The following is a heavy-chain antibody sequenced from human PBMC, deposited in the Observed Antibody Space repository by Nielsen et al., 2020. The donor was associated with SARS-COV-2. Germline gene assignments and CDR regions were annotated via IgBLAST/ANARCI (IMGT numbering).Heavy chain of an antibody. V-gene: IGHV6-1*01. CDR3: ARGWLASGFHD. Sequence: QTLSLTRAISGDSVSGNSAGWNWVRLSPSRGLEWLGRTYYNSKWYYDYAVSVRSRITVNPDTSQNQFSLHLNAVTPDDTAAYYCARGWLASGFHDWGQGILVTVSS. J-gene: IGHJ1*01. D-gene: IGHD6-19*01. CDR2: TYYNSKWYY. CDR1: GDSVSGNSAG.